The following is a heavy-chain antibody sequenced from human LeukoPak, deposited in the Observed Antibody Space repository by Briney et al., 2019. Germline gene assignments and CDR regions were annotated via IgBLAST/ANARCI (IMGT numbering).Heavy chain of an antibody. CDR2: MKGTGET. J-gene: IGHJ4*02. CDR1: GLSFSSFA. V-gene: IGHV3-23*01. Sequence: GGSLRLSCAASGLSFSSFAMSWVRQAPARGLEWLSSMKGTGETIYADSVRGRCTLFRDGSRNTVYLQLNNLRVEDTAVYYCARASWVSTANAVRWGQGTVVTVSS. D-gene: IGHD3-16*01. CDR3: ARASWVSTANAVR.